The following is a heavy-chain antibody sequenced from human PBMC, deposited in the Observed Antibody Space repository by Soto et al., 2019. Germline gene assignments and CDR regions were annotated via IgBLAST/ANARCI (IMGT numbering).Heavy chain of an antibody. Sequence: SETLSLTCTVSGGSISSGDYYWSWIRQPPGKGLEWIGYIYYSGSTYYNPSLKSRVTISVDTSKNQFSLKLSSVTAADTAVYYCARDTPESGYDEYYYYGMDVWGQGTTVTVSS. D-gene: IGHD5-12*01. CDR1: GGSISSGDYY. J-gene: IGHJ6*02. CDR3: ARDTPESGYDEYYYYGMDV. V-gene: IGHV4-30-4*01. CDR2: IYYSGST.